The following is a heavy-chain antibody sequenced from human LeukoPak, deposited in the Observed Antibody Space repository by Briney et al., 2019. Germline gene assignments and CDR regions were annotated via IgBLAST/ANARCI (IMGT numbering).Heavy chain of an antibody. CDR3: ARRPMVRGDPFDY. D-gene: IGHD3-10*01. Sequence: SETLSLTCAVYGGSFSGYYWSWIRQPPGKGLEWIGEINHSGSTNYNPSLKSRVTISVDTSKNHFSLRLSSVTAADTAVYYCARRPMVRGDPFDYWGQGTLVTVSS. J-gene: IGHJ4*02. CDR1: GGSFSGYY. V-gene: IGHV4-34*01. CDR2: INHSGST.